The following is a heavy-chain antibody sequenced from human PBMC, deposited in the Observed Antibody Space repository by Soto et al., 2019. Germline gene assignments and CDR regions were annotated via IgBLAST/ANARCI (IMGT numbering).Heavy chain of an antibody. J-gene: IGHJ4*02. Sequence: QVQLVQSGAEVKKPGSSVKVSCKASGGTFSSYAISWVRQAPGQGLEWMGGIIPIFGTANYAQKSQGRVTIDADESTSTAYMELSSLRSEDTAVYYCAKHVEMATIGPVDDWGQGPLVTVSS. CDR1: GGTFSSYA. V-gene: IGHV1-69*12. CDR3: AKHVEMATIGPVDD. CDR2: IIPIFGTA.